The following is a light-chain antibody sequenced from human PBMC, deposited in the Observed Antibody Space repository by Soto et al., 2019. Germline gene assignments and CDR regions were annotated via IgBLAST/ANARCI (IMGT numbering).Light chain of an antibody. Sequence: ETVLTQSPGTLSLSPGERATLSCTASQTIRSNYLAWYRQTPGQAPRLLIYGASNRATGIADRFSGSGSGTDFTLIITRLEPEDFALDYCQQYGSSPWTFGQGTKVDIK. V-gene: IGKV3-20*01. CDR3: QQYGSSPWT. CDR2: GAS. CDR1: QTIRSNY. J-gene: IGKJ1*01.